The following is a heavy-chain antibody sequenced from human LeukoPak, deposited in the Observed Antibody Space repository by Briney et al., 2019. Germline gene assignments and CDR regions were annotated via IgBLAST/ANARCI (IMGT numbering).Heavy chain of an antibody. J-gene: IGHJ4*02. D-gene: IGHD1-14*01. CDR3: ARQTGTVLSY. CDR1: GGSISSYY. Sequence: PSETLSLTCTVSGGSISSYYWSWIRQPPGKGLEWIGYIYYSGSTNYNPSLKSRVTISVDTSKNQFSLKLSSVTAADTAVYYCARQTGTVLSYWGQGTLVTVSS. CDR2: IYYSGST. V-gene: IGHV4-59*08.